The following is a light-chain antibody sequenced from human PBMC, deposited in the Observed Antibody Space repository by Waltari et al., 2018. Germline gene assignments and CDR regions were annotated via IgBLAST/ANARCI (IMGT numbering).Light chain of an antibody. V-gene: IGKV3-15*01. CDR3: QQYNNWPPVS. CDR2: GAF. J-gene: IGKJ2*03. CDR1: ERISTN. Sequence: EIVMTQSPATLSVSPGERATVFCRASERISTNVAWYQQKPGQAPRLLIYGAFTRAPVVPLRVSAGGSGTEFTLSITGLQSEDFAIYFCQQYNNWPPVSFGQGTKVEIK.